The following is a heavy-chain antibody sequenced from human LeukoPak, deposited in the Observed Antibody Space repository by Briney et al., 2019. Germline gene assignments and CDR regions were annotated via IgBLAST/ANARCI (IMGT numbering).Heavy chain of an antibody. V-gene: IGHV4-34*01. J-gene: IGHJ4*02. CDR2: INHGGST. Sequence: SETLCLTCAVSGGSFSGYYWNWIRQPPGKGLEWIGEINHGGSTNYHPSLKSRVTISVDTSPKPFSLRLSSVTAADTAVYYCARGRYVTTRSGAAAAFLASLGPGTLVTVSS. CDR3: ARGRYVTTRSGAAAAFLAS. D-gene: IGHD6-13*01. CDR1: GGSFSGYY.